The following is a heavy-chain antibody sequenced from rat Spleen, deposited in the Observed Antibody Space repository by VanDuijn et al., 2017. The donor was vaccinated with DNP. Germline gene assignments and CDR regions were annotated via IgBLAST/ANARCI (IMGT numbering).Heavy chain of an antibody. CDR2: ISYDGSST. J-gene: IGHJ2*01. Sequence: EVQLVESDGDLVQPGRSLKLSCAASGFTFSDYYMAWVRQAPTKGLEWVATISYDGSSTYYSDSVKGRFSLSRDNAKSTLYLQVSSLRAEDTATYYCTSNPHIRTAAPFDYWGQGVMVTVSS. CDR3: TSNPHIRTAAPFDY. D-gene: IGHD3-8*01. CDR1: GFTFSDYY. V-gene: IGHV5-29*01.